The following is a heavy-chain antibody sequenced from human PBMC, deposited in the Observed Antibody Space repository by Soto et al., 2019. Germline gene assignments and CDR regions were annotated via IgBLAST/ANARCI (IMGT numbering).Heavy chain of an antibody. V-gene: IGHV4-34*01. J-gene: IGHJ6*02. CDR1: GGSFSGYY. CDR3: ARGPVHDYYYYYGMDV. Sequence: SETLSLTCAVYGGSFSGYYWSWIRQPPGKGLEWIGEINLSGSTNYNPSLKSRVTISVDTSKNQFSLKLSSVTAADTAVYYCARGPVHDYYYYYGMDVWGQGTTVTVSS. CDR2: INLSGST.